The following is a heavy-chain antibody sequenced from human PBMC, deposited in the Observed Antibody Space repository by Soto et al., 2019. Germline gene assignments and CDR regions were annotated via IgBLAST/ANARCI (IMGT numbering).Heavy chain of an antibody. D-gene: IGHD4-17*01. CDR2: ISSSSSYI. J-gene: IGHJ4*02. CDR3: AREDLKYYGIIDC. Sequence: PGGSLRLSCAASGFTFSSYSMNWVRQAPGKGLEWVSSISSSSSYIYYADSVKGRFTISRDNAKNSLYLQMNSLRAEDTAVYYCAREDLKYYGIIDCWGQGTLVTVSS. V-gene: IGHV3-21*01. CDR1: GFTFSSYS.